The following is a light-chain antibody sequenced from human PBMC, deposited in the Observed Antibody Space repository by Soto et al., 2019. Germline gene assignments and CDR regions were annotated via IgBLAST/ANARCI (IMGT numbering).Light chain of an antibody. CDR3: QQHGQWPIT. V-gene: IGKV3D-15*01. Sequence: EIVMTQSPDTLSVSPGQSAALSCRASQSVNSNYLAWYQQKPGQAPRLLIYGISKRATDIPDRFSGSGSGTEFTLTISSLQPEDFATYYCQQHGQWPITFGQGTRLEIK. CDR1: QSVNSN. CDR2: GIS. J-gene: IGKJ5*01.